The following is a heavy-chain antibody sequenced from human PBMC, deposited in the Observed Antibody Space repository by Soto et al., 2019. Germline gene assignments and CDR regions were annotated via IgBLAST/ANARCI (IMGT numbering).Heavy chain of an antibody. CDR3: ARVPPNRRLNIPWFDP. J-gene: IGHJ5*02. D-gene: IGHD2-2*02. CDR2: ISAYNGNT. V-gene: IGHV1-18*01. Sequence: QVQLVQSGAEVKKPGASVKVSCKASGYTFTSYGISWVRQAPGQGLEWMGWISAYNGNTNYAQKLQGRVTMTTDTSTSTAYMELRSLISDDTAVYYCARVPPNRRLNIPWFDPWGQGTLVTVSS. CDR1: GYTFTSYG.